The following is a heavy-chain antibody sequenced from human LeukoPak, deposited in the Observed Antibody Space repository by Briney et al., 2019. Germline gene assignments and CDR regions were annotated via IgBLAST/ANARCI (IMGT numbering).Heavy chain of an antibody. D-gene: IGHD4-17*01. CDR2: ISSNGGST. J-gene: IGHJ4*02. CDR1: GFTFSSYA. V-gene: IGHV3-64*01. CDR3: ARGSGDLDY. Sequence: PGGSLRLSCAASGFTFSSYAMHWVRQAPGKGLEYVSAISSNGGSTYYANSVKGRFTISRDNSKNTLYLQMGSLRVEDMAVYYCARGSGDLDYWGQGTLVTVSS.